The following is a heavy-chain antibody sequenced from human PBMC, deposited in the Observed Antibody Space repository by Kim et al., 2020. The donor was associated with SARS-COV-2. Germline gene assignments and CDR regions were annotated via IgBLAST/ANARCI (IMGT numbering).Heavy chain of an antibody. D-gene: IGHD3-16*01. Sequence: GGSLRLSCEGSEFRVSNYWMTWVRQGPGKGLEWVGNTSQDGRETYYMDSVKGRFTISRDNAKTFVFLQMNSLRDEDTAIYYCLGGPAADHWGQGTLVTVSS. CDR1: EFRVSNYW. V-gene: IGHV3-7*01. CDR2: TSQDGRET. CDR3: LGGPAADH. J-gene: IGHJ4*02.